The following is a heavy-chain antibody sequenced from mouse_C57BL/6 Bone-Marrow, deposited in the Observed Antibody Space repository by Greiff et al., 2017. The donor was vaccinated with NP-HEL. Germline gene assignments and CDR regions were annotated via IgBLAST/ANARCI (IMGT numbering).Heavy chain of an antibody. V-gene: IGHV10-1*01. Sequence: EVKLVESGGGLVQPKGSLKLSCAASGFSFNTYAMNWVRQAPGKGLEWVARIRSKSNNYATYYADSVKDRFTISRDDSESMLYLQMNNLKTEDTAMYYCVRHGNYIPFDYWGQGTTLTVSS. J-gene: IGHJ2*01. D-gene: IGHD2-1*01. CDR1: GFSFNTYA. CDR3: VRHGNYIPFDY. CDR2: IRSKSNNYAT.